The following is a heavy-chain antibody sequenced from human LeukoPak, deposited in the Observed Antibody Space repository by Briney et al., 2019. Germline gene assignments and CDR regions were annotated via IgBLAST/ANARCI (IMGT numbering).Heavy chain of an antibody. CDR1: GGSLSSYY. J-gene: IGHJ3*02. D-gene: IGHD3-3*01. CDR3: ARGIFGVVNGAFDI. CDR2: IYYSGNT. Sequence: SETLSLTCTVSGGSLSSYYWSWIRQPPGKGLEWIGYIYYSGNTYYNPSLKSRVTISVDTSKNQFSLKLSSVTAADTAVYYCARGIFGVVNGAFDIWGQGTMVTVSS. V-gene: IGHV4-59*01.